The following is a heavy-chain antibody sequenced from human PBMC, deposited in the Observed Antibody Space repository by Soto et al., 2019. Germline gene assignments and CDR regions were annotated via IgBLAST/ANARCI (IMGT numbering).Heavy chain of an antibody. D-gene: IGHD3-16*01. J-gene: IGHJ1*01. CDR2: ISDDSSYI. V-gene: IGHV3-21*06. CDR1: GFMFSAYT. CDR3: ATPYYFNH. Sequence: PGGSLRLSCAASGFMFSAYTMNWVRQAPGKGLEWLSSISDDSSYIDYADSLRGRFTVSRDNARNSRYLQIDSLGVEDTAVYYCATPYYFNHWGPGTLVTVSS.